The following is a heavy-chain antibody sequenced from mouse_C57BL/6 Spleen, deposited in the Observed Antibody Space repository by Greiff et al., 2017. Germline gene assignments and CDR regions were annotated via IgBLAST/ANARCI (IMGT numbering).Heavy chain of an antibody. CDR3: ARYSYYYCSSYVGAMDY. J-gene: IGHJ4*01. Sequence: EVKLVESGGGLVQPGGSLRLSCAASGFNFTDYYMSWVRQPPGKALEWLGFIRNKANGYKTEYSASVKGRFTISSDNSQSILYLQMNALRAEDSATYYCARYSYYYCSSYVGAMDYWGQGTSTTVSS. D-gene: IGHD1-1*01. CDR1: GFNFTDYY. V-gene: IGHV7-3*01. CDR2: IRNKANGYKT.